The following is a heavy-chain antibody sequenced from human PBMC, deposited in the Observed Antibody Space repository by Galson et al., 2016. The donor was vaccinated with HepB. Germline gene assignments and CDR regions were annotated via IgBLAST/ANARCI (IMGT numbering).Heavy chain of an antibody. CDR1: GGSIISYY. CDR2: IHYTGST. J-gene: IGHJ4*02. V-gene: IGHV4-59*01. CDR3: VRYSLEVAGRHYDA. D-gene: IGHD6-19*01. Sequence: EPLSLTCTVSGGSIISYYWGWIRQTPGKGLEWIGHIHYTGSTTYTPSLKGRLTISVDTPNNQFSLRLSSVTAADTAVYYCVRYSLEVAGRHYDAWGLGTLVTVSS.